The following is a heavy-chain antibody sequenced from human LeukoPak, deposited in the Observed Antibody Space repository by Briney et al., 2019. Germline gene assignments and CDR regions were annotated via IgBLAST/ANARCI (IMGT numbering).Heavy chain of an antibody. D-gene: IGHD3-9*01. J-gene: IGHJ4*02. CDR3: ARGIHHILTGYSFDY. V-gene: IGHV4-61*01. Sequence: SQTLSLTCTVSGGSISSGSYYWSWIRQPPGKGLEWIGYIYYSGSTNYNPSLKSRVTISVDTSKNQFSLKLSSVTAADTAVYYCARGIHHILTGYSFDYWGQGTLVTVSS. CDR2: IYYSGST. CDR1: GGSISSGSYY.